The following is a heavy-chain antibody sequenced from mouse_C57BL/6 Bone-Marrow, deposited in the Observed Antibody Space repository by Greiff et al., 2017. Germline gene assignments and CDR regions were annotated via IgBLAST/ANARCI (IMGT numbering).Heavy chain of an antibody. V-gene: IGHV1-18*01. CDR2: INPNNGGP. CDR1: GYTFTDYN. D-gene: IGHD1-1*01. J-gene: IGHJ4*01. Sequence: VQLQQSGPELVKPGASVKIPCKASGYTFTDYNLDWVKQSHGKSLEWIGDINPNNGGPIYNQKFKGTATLTVDKSSSTAYMELRSLTSEDTAVYYCERRVYYYGSSPPYDAMDYWGQGTSVTVSS. CDR3: ERRVYYYGSSPPYDAMDY.